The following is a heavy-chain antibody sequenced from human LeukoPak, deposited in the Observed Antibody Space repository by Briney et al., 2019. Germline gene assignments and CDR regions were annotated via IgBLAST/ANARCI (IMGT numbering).Heavy chain of an antibody. CDR2: ISYAGSNN. CDR3: ARAAHTTYVLGRYYYYAMDV. V-gene: IGHV3-30-3*01. CDR1: GFTFSSYT. J-gene: IGHJ6*02. Sequence: GGPLRLSCAASGFTFSSYTMDWVRQAPGKGLEWVARISYAGSNNYYADSVKGRFTISSDNPKNTLYLQMDSLRAEHTAVYYCARAAHTTYVLGRYYYYAMDVWGQGTTVTVSS. D-gene: IGHD3-10*01.